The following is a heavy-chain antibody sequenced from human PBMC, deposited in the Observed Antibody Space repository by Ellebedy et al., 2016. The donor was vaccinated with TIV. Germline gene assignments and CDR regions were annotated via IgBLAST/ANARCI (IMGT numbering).Heavy chain of an antibody. V-gene: IGHV4-39*01. Sequence: MPGGSLRLSCTVSGDSITSSTYYWGWIRQPPGKGLEWIGTIYYSGDTYYNPSLESRVTISVDTSKNQFSLRLGSVTAADTAVYYCARHFRYTYGHLIDWGPGILVTVAS. D-gene: IGHD5-18*01. CDR2: IYYSGDT. J-gene: IGHJ4*02. CDR3: ARHFRYTYGHLID. CDR1: GDSITSSTYY.